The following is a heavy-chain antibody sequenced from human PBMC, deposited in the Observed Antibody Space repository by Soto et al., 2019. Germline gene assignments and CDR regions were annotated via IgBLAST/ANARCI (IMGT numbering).Heavy chain of an antibody. CDR1: GFTFSSYA. CDR3: ARDQPGERKQWLVRGYYYYYGMDV. Sequence: PGGSLRLSCAASGFTFSSYAMHWVRQAPGKGLEWVAVISYDGSNKYYADSVKGRFTISRDNSKNTLYLQMNSLRAEDTAVYYCARDQPGERKQWLVRGYYYYYGMDVGGQGTTVTVSS. D-gene: IGHD6-19*01. CDR2: ISYDGSNK. V-gene: IGHV3-30-3*01. J-gene: IGHJ6*02.